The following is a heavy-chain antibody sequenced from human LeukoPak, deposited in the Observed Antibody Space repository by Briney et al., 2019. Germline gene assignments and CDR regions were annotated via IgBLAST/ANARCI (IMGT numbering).Heavy chain of an antibody. J-gene: IGHJ4*02. D-gene: IGHD1-1*01. Sequence: ASVKVSCKVSGYTLTELSMHWVRQAPGKGREWMGGFDPEDGETNYAQKLQGRVTMTEDTSTDTAYMELSSLRSEDTPVYYSETLYNWNGSAFEDYGGEGTLVTVSS. V-gene: IGHV1-24*01. CDR3: ETLYNWNGSAFEDY. CDR2: FDPEDGET. CDR1: GYTLTELS.